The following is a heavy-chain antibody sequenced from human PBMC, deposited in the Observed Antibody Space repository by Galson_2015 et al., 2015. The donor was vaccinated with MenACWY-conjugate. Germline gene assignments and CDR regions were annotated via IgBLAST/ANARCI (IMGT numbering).Heavy chain of an antibody. V-gene: IGHV3-23*01. Sequence: SLRLSCAASGFTFSNYAMSWVRQAPGKGLEWVSAISGSGGSTYYADSVKGRFTISRDNSNNTLYLQMNSLRAEDTAVYYCVKDLSARAPAYYFAYCGRGTLPTASS. CDR3: VKDLSARAPAYYFAY. CDR1: GFTFSNYA. J-gene: IGHJ4*02. CDR2: ISGSGGST.